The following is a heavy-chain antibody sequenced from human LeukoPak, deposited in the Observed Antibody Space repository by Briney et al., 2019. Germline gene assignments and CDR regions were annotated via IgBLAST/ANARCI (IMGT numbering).Heavy chain of an antibody. CDR1: GFTFSSYG. CDR3: ARVGSSSLTWLDP. J-gene: IGHJ5*02. V-gene: IGHV3-33*01. CDR2: IWFDGRKK. D-gene: IGHD6-13*01. Sequence: GGSLRLSCAASGFTFSSYGMHWVRQAPGKGLEWVAYIWFDGRKKYYGDSVKGRFTVSRDNSKNTLFLQLNSLRDEDPVVYCCARVGSSSLTWLDPWARGPLVRVPS.